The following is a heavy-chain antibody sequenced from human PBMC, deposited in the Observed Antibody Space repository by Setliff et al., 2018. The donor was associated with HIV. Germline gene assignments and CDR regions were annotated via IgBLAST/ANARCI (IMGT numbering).Heavy chain of an antibody. CDR2: IKTEAEGYAT. CDR1: GFTFSGSP. Sequence: GGSLRLSCGASGFTFSGSPMHWVRQASGKGLEWVGRIKTEAEGYATAYAASGKGRFTISRDDSKNTAYLQMNSLKTEDTAIYYCTRPQYIYDNSDSDNWGQGALVTVSS. J-gene: IGHJ4*02. V-gene: IGHV3-73*01. CDR3: TRPQYIYDNSDSDN. D-gene: IGHD3-22*01.